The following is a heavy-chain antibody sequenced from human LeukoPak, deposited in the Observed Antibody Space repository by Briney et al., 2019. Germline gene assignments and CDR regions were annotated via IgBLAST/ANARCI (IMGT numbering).Heavy chain of an antibody. Sequence: GGSLRLSCAASGFTFSNYWMHWVRQAPGKGLVWVSRIDGDGSSTSYADSVKGRFTISRDNAKNTLYLQMTSLRAEDTAVYYCVRTIVGAAFDYWGQGTLVTVPS. J-gene: IGHJ4*02. D-gene: IGHD1-26*01. CDR1: GFTFSNYW. CDR3: VRTIVGAAFDY. V-gene: IGHV3-74*01. CDR2: IDGDGSST.